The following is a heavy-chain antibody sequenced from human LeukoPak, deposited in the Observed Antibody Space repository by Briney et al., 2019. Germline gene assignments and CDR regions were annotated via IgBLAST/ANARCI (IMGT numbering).Heavy chain of an antibody. Sequence: GGSLRLSCAASGFTFSGSAMHWVRQAPGKGLVWVSRINSDGSSTSYADSVKGRFTISRDNAKNTLYLQMNSLRAEDTAVYYCARSGRYYYDSSGYYGYWGQGTLVTVSS. D-gene: IGHD3-22*01. CDR3: ARSGRYYYDSSGYYGY. CDR1: GFTFSGSA. CDR2: INSDGSST. J-gene: IGHJ4*02. V-gene: IGHV3-74*01.